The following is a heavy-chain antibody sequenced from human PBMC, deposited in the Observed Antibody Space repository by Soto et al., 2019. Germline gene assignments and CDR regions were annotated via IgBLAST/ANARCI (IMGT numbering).Heavy chain of an antibody. CDR3: ARQAYHYDTYSFGY. J-gene: IGHJ4*02. CDR2: IYPSNSET. V-gene: IGHV5-51*01. CDR1: GYTFTSYW. Sequence: GGSLNISCKASGYTFTSYWVGWVRQMPGKGLGWMGIIYPSNSETRFSPSFQGQVTLSADKSIFTAYLQWSSLKASDTAIYYCARQAYHYDTYSFGYWGQGTLVTVSS. D-gene: IGHD3-22*01.